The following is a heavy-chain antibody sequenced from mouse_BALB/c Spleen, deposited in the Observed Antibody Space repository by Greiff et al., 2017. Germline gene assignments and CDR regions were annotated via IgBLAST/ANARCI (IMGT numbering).Heavy chain of an antibody. V-gene: IGHV1S132*01. J-gene: IGHJ4*01. CDR3: ARGGYGNYEDYYAMDY. Sequence: QVQLQQSGAELVKPGASVKLSCKTSGYTFTSYWIQWVKQRPGQGLGWIGEIFPGTGTTYYNEKFKGKATLTIDTSSSTAYMQLSSLTSEDSAVYFCARGGYGNYEDYYAMDYWGQGTSATVSS. D-gene: IGHD2-10*02. CDR2: IFPGTGTT. CDR1: GYTFTSYW.